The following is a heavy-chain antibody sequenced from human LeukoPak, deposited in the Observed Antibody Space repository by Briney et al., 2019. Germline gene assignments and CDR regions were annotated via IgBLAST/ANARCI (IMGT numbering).Heavy chain of an antibody. J-gene: IGHJ4*02. CDR2: IYYSGTT. V-gene: IGHV4-59*01. Sequence: PSETLSLTCTVSGGSISSYYWSWIRQPPGKGLEWIGYIYYSGTTNYNPSLKSRVTISVDTSKNQFSLNLTSVTAADTAVYYCARDDGSGWYNFDYWGQGTLVTVSS. CDR1: GGSISSYY. CDR3: ARDDGSGWYNFDY. D-gene: IGHD6-19*01.